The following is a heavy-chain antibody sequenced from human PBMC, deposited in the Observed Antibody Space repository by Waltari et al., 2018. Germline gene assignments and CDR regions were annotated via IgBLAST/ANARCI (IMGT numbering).Heavy chain of an antibody. CDR1: VFSFSTYV. Sequence: EVQLLESGGGLVQPGGSLRPSCSASVFSFSTYVMNWVRQAPGKGLEWVSSIVDAGCIINYADSVKGRFTISRDNSKNTLYLQMNSLRADDTAVYYCARGSGVDSWGQGTLVTISS. J-gene: IGHJ4*02. D-gene: IGHD7-27*01. CDR3: ARGSGVDS. V-gene: IGHV3-23*01. CDR2: IVDAGCII.